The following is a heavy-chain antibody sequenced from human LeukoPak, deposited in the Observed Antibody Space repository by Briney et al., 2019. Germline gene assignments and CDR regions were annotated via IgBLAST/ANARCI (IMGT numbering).Heavy chain of an antibody. V-gene: IGHV3-7*01. CDR2: IKQDASET. CDR3: ATDPSGPSDSSGWYYFDN. CDR1: GFIASNYC. D-gene: IGHD6-19*01. Sequence: PGGSLRLSCAASGFIASNYCMGWVRQAPGKGLEWVAYIKQDASETYYVDSVRGRFSISRDNAKNSLFLQMNSLRAEDTAVYYCATDPSGPSDSSGWYYFDNWGQGTLVTVSS. J-gene: IGHJ4*02.